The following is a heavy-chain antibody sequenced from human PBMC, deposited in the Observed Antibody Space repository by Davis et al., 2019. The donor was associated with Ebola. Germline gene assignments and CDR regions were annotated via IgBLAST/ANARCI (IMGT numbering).Heavy chain of an antibody. CDR1: GDSVAGGTGG. CDR3: ARGWLRSGLDV. CDR2: TYYSSKWYT. V-gene: IGHV6-1*01. Sequence: HSQTLSLTCAISGDSVAGGTGGWNWIRQSPSRGLEWLGRTYYSSKWYTGYAAPVKSRIKISPATAKNQLSLHLNSVTPDDTAVYYCARGWLRSGLDVWGKGAAVIVSS. D-gene: IGHD5-12*01. J-gene: IGHJ6*04.